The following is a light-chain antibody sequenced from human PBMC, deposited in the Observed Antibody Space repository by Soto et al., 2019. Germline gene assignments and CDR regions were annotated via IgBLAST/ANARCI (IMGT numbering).Light chain of an antibody. CDR1: QSLLHSDGKTY. CDR3: MQPLENFRT. V-gene: IGKV2-28*01. Sequence: DIVMTQTPLSLSVTPGQPASISCKSSQSLLHSDGKTYLYWYMQKPGQSPQLLIYLGSNRASGVPDRFSGSGSDTYFTLEISRVEADDVGVYYCMQPLENFRTFGQGTKVDI. CDR2: LGS. J-gene: IGKJ1*01.